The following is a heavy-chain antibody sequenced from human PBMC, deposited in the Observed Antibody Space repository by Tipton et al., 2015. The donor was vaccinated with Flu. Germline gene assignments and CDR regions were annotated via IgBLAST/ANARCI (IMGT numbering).Heavy chain of an antibody. D-gene: IGHD2/OR15-2a*01. CDR2: MTGSGAGT. CDR3: AKNMDSLFFFDH. CDR1: GFRFSTFA. V-gene: IGHV3-23*01. J-gene: IGHJ4*02. Sequence: RLSCEASGFRFSTFAMSWVRQAPGKGLEWVSTMTGSGAGTYVADSVKGRFTVSRDNPKNTLYLELNSLRVEDTAIYYCAKNMDSLFFFDHWGQGTLVTVSS.